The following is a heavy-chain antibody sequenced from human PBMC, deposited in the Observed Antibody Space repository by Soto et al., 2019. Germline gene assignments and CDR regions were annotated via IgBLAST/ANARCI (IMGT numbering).Heavy chain of an antibody. V-gene: IGHV3-33*01. J-gene: IGHJ4*02. Sequence: QVQLVESGGGVVQPGRSLRLSCAASGFTFNSYGMHWVRQAPGKGLAWVAVIWHDGSNKYYGDSVKGRFTISRDNSKNTLYLQMNSLRAEDTAVDYCARDRPNSGFDYCGQGTLVTVSS. CDR2: IWHDGSNK. CDR3: ARDRPNSGFDY. D-gene: IGHD7-27*01. CDR1: GFTFNSYG.